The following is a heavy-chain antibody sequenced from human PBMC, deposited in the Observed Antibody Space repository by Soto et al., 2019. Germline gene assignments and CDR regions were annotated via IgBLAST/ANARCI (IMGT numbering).Heavy chain of an antibody. Sequence: QVQLVQSGAEVKKPGASVKVSCKASGYTFTTYDINWVRQATGQGLEWIGWMSPKTGNTGYVQNFQGRVTMTRNPSISTAYTELSSLTSEDTAVYYCARGPPNWGFDLWGQGTLVPVSS. D-gene: IGHD7-27*01. CDR2: MSPKTGNT. V-gene: IGHV1-8*01. CDR1: GYTFTTYD. CDR3: ARGPPNWGFDL. J-gene: IGHJ4*02.